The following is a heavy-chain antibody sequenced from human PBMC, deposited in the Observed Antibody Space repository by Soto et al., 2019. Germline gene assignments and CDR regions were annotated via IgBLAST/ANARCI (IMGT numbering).Heavy chain of an antibody. CDR3: ARGGAVATTAHFDH. Sequence: SETLSLTCTVSGDSINNYYWSWMRLPAGKGLEWIGRIYSNGNTYYNPSLKSRVSMSVDASKNQFSLILKTVTAADTAVYYCARGGAVATTAHFDHWGQGTLVTVSS. V-gene: IGHV4-4*07. J-gene: IGHJ4*02. CDR1: GDSINNYY. D-gene: IGHD5-12*01. CDR2: IYSNGNT.